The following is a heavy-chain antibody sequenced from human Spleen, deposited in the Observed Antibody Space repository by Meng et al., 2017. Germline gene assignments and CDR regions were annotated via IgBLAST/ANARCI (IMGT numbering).Heavy chain of an antibody. CDR3: ARGPTTMAHDFDY. CDR2: INHSGST. V-gene: IGHV4-34*01. CDR1: GGSFSDYY. Sequence: QGELQQGGAGLLKPSETLLLTCVVSGGSFSDYYWSWIRQPPGKGLEWIGEINHSGSTNYNPSLESRATISVDTSQNNLSLKLSSVTAADSAVYYCARGPTTMAHDFDYWGQGTLVTVSS. J-gene: IGHJ4*02. D-gene: IGHD4-11*01.